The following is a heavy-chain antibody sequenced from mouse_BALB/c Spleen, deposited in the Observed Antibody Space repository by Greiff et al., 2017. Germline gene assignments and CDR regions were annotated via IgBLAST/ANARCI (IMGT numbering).Heavy chain of an antibody. D-gene: IGHD1-2*01. CDR1: GFNIKDYY. Sequence: EVQLQQSGAELVRSGASVKLSCTASGFNIKDYYMHWVKQRPEQGLEWIGWIDPENGDTEYAPKFQGKATMTADTSSNTAYLQLSSLTSEDTAVYYCNSYGYRYYFDYWGQGTTLTVSA. V-gene: IGHV14-4*02. J-gene: IGHJ2*01. CDR3: NSYGYRYYFDY. CDR2: IDPENGDT.